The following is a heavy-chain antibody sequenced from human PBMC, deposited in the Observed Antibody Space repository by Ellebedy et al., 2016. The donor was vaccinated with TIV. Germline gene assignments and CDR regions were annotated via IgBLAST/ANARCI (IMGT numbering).Heavy chain of an antibody. D-gene: IGHD4-17*01. CDR2: ISWSSDYL. J-gene: IGHJ4*02. V-gene: IGHV3-9*01. CDR3: TKGPGMTSVTHFYFHH. CDR1: GFTFDDYA. Sequence: GGSLRLSCAASGFTFDDYAMHWVRQVPGKGLEWVSGISWSSDYLGYADSVKGRFTISRDNAKNSLYLQMNSLRAEDTALYYCTKGPGMTSVTHFYFHHWGQGTLVTVSS.